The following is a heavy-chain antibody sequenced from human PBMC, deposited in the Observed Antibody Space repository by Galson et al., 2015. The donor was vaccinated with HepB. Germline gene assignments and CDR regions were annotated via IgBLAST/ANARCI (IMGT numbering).Heavy chain of an antibody. D-gene: IGHD1-7*01. CDR2: ISYDGSNK. CDR1: GFTFSNYV. Sequence: SLRLSCAASGFTFSNYVMHWVHQAPGKGLEWVAFISYDGSNKNYADSVKGRFTISRDNSKSTLHLEMSSLKTEDMAVYYCAREVDWNSFDYWGQGTLVTVSS. J-gene: IGHJ4*02. CDR3: AREVDWNSFDY. V-gene: IGHV3-30-3*01.